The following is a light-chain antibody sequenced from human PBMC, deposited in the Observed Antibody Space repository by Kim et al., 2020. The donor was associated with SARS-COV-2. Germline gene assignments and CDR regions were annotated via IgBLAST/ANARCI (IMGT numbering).Light chain of an antibody. CDR3: QAWDTGTHVV. CDR1: KLGDKY. Sequence: SSELTQPPSLSVSPGQTASITCSGDKLGDKYACWYQQKPGQSPVLVIYQDSKRPSGIPERFSGSNSGNTATLTISGTQAMDEADYYCQAWDTGTHVVFGGGTQLTVL. J-gene: IGLJ2*01. CDR2: QDS. V-gene: IGLV3-1*01.